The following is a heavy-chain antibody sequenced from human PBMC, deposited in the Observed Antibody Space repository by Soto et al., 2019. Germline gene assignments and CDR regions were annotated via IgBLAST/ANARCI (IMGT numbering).Heavy chain of an antibody. CDR2: IIPMFGTA. CDR1: GDTFSSYA. D-gene: IGHD3-22*01. CDR3: ARVGPAHYYDSSGYYAPLDY. J-gene: IGHJ4*02. V-gene: IGHV1-69*01. Sequence: QVQLVQSGAEVKKPGSSVKVSCKASGDTFSSYAINWVRQAPGQGREWMGGIIPMFGTANYAQKFKGRVTITAGDSTSTVYMELSSLRSEDTAVYYCARVGPAHYYDSSGYYAPLDYWGQGTLVTVSS.